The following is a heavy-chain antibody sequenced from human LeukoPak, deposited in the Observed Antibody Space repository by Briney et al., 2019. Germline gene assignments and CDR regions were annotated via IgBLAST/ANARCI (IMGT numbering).Heavy chain of an antibody. D-gene: IGHD3-10*01. J-gene: IGHJ4*02. CDR1: GFTFSSYA. V-gene: IGHV3-23*01. Sequence: GGSLRLSCAASGFTFSSYAMSWVRQAPGKGLEWVSGISGSGGSTVYADSVRGRFTISRDNFQNTVFLQMNSLRAEDTAVYFCAKDQGSGSRSYYWRYFDYWGLGTLVTVSS. CDR2: ISGSGGST. CDR3: AKDQGSGSRSYYWRYFDY.